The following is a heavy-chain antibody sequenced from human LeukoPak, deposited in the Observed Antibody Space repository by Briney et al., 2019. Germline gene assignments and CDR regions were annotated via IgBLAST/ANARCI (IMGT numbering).Heavy chain of an antibody. CDR3: AKAVPEAVVTPSFDY. J-gene: IGHJ4*02. D-gene: IGHD4-23*01. Sequence: PGGSLRLSCAASGFTFSSYGMSWVRQAPGKGLEWVSAISGSAVSTYYADSVKGRFTISRDNSKNTLYLQMNSMRVEDTVVYYCAKAVPEAVVTPSFDYWGQGTLVTVSS. CDR1: GFTFSSYG. V-gene: IGHV3-23*01. CDR2: ISGSAVST.